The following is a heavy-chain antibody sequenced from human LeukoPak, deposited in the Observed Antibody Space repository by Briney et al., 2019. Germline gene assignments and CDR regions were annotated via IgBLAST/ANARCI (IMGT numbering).Heavy chain of an antibody. V-gene: IGHV4-30-4*07. J-gene: IGHJ6*03. CDR3: ARGSAGYCSGGSCYFSYYYYYYMDV. CDR1: GGSISSGGYS. Sequence: TLSLTCAVSGGSISSGGYSWSWIRQPPGKGLVSIGYIYYNGSSFYNPSLKSRVTISVDTSKNQFSLKPSSVTAADTAVYYCARGSAGYCSGGSCYFSYYYYYYMDVWGKGTTVTVSS. CDR2: IYYNGSS. D-gene: IGHD2-15*01.